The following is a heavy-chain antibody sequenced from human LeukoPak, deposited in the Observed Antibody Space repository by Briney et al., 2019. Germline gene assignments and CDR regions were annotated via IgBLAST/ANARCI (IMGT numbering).Heavy chain of an antibody. D-gene: IGHD5-12*01. Sequence: GGSLRLSCSASGFTFSSYDMYWVRQAPGKGLEYVSAISINGGITYYADPVKGRFTISRDNSKNTLYLQMSSLRVEDTAVYYRVNDGSGGYDHDYWGQGTLVTVSS. J-gene: IGHJ4*02. CDR3: VNDGSGGYDHDY. CDR2: ISINGGIT. V-gene: IGHV3-64D*09. CDR1: GFTFSSYD.